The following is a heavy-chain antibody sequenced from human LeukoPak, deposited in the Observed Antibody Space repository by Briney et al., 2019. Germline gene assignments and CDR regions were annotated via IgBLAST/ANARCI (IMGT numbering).Heavy chain of an antibody. V-gene: IGHV1-46*01. CDR2: INPSGGAT. Sequence: ASVKVSCKASGYTFTTYYLHWVRQAPGQGLDWMGIINPSGGATSYAQKFQGRVTMTRNTSISTAYMELSSLRSEDTAVYYCARGGRGDYVWGSYRPNFDYWGQGTLVTVSS. CDR1: GYTFTTYY. D-gene: IGHD3-16*02. J-gene: IGHJ4*02. CDR3: ARGGRGDYVWGSYRPNFDY.